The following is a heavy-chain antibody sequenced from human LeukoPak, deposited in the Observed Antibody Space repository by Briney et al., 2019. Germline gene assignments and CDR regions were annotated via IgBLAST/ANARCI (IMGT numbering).Heavy chain of an antibody. CDR1: GFTVSNNY. V-gene: IGHV3-66*01. D-gene: IGHD3-10*01. J-gene: IGHJ4*02. Sequence: PGGSLRLSCAASGFTVSNNYMSWVRQAPGKGLEWVSVIYSDGSTYYADSVKGRFTLSRDNSKNTLYLHMNSLRAEDTAVYYCARASITLSRGLIIPSFYYFDYWGQGTLVTVSS. CDR2: IYSDGST. CDR3: ARASITLSRGLIIPSFYYFDY.